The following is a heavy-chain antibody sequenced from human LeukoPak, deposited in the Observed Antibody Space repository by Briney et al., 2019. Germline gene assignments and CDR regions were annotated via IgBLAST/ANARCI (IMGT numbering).Heavy chain of an antibody. CDR3: ARGDGYNFFDY. Sequence: PGGSLRLSCAASGFSVTNNYMSWVRQAPGNGLEWVSVFYVGGATYYADSVKGRFTISRDNSENTLYLQMNSLRAEDTAVYYRARGDGYNFFDYWGQGTLVTVSS. V-gene: IGHV3-53*01. CDR1: GFSVTNNY. J-gene: IGHJ4*02. CDR2: FYVGGAT. D-gene: IGHD5-24*01.